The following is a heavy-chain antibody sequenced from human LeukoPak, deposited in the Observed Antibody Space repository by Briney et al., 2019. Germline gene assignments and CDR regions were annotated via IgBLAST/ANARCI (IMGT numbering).Heavy chain of an antibody. CDR1: GYTFTSYD. D-gene: IGHD3-3*01. CDR3: ARGLLGYYDFWSGRHDAFDI. J-gene: IGHJ3*02. CDR2: MNPNSGNT. Sequence: ASVKVSCKASGYTFTSYDINWVRQATGQGLEWMGWMNPNSGNTGYAQKFQGRVTMTRNTSISTAYMELSSLRSEDTAVYYCARGLLGYYDFWSGRHDAFDIWGQGTMVTVSS. V-gene: IGHV1-8*01.